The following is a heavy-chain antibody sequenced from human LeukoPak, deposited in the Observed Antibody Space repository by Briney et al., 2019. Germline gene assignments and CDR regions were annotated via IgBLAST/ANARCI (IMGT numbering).Heavy chain of an antibody. D-gene: IGHD6-13*01. V-gene: IGHV1-2*02. CDR1: GYTFTAYY. CDR2: IEPNSGGT. J-gene: IGHJ4*02. CDR3: ARGMGTSWFDY. Sequence: ASVKVSCKASGYTFTAYYMHWVRQAPGQGLEWMGRIEPNSGGTKYAQKFQGRVTLTRDTSINTVYMELNTLTSDDMALYYCARGMGTSWFDYWGQGTLVTVSS.